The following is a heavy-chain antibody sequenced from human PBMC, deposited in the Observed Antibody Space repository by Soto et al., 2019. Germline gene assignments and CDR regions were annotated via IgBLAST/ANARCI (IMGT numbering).Heavy chain of an antibody. CDR2: MNPNSGNT. D-gene: IGHD1-26*01. CDR1: GYTFTSYD. V-gene: IGHV1-8*01. Sequence: QVQLVQSGAEVKKPGASVKVSCKASGYTFTSYDINWGRQATGQGLEWMGWMNPNSGNTGYAQKLQGRVDITTTNSISTADKELSSLRAEDTAVYYCAREARSGSSDYWGQGTLVTVSS. CDR3: AREARSGSSDY. J-gene: IGHJ4*02.